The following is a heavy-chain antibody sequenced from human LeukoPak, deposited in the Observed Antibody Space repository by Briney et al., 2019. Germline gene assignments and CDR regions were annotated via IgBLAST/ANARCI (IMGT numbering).Heavy chain of an antibody. CDR1: GFTFSTYA. CDR2: ISYDGSSK. Sequence: GRSLRLSCAASGFTFSTYAMHWVRQAPGKGLEWVAVISYDGSSKYYADSVKGRFTISRDNSKNTLYLQMNSLRAEDTAVYYCARVGYYDSTNLDYWGQGTLVTVSS. D-gene: IGHD3-22*01. CDR3: ARVGYYDSTNLDY. V-gene: IGHV3-30*04. J-gene: IGHJ4*02.